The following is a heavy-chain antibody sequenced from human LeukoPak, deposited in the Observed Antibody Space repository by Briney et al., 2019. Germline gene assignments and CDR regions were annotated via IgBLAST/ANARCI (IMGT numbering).Heavy chain of an antibody. Sequence: GGSLRLSCAASGFTFSSYAMSWVRQAPGTGLEWVSAISGSGGSTYYADSVKGRFTISRDNSKNTLYLQMNSLRAEDTAVYYCAKDRLVGTLVGYFDYWGQGTLVTVSS. V-gene: IGHV3-23*01. CDR1: GFTFSSYA. D-gene: IGHD3-16*01. CDR3: AKDRLVGTLVGYFDY. CDR2: ISGSGGST. J-gene: IGHJ4*02.